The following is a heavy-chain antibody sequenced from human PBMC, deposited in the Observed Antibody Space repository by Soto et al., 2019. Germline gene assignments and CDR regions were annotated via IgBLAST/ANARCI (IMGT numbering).Heavy chain of an antibody. CDR2: IYYSGTT. D-gene: IGHD3-9*01. J-gene: IGHJ4*02. V-gene: IGHV4-39*01. CDR3: ARYFSVDQFVH. Sequence: PSETLSLTCTVSGDSITSNSYFWAWIRQPPGKGLEWIGSIYYSGTTYYNPSLKSRVTISVDRSKNQFSLKLSSVTAADTAVYYCARYFSVDQFVHWGQGARFTVSS. CDR1: GDSITSNSYF.